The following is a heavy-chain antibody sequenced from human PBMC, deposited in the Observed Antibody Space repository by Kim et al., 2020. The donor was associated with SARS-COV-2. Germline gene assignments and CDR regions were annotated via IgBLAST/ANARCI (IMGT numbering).Heavy chain of an antibody. CDR3: ARSKGLPRDWYFDL. Sequence: SVKVSCKASGGTFSSYAISWVRQAPGQGLEWMGGIIPIFGTANYAQKFQGRVTITADESTSTAYMELSSLRSDDTAVYYCARSKGLPRDWYFDLWGRGTLVTVSS. CDR2: IIPIFGTA. J-gene: IGHJ2*01. V-gene: IGHV1-69*13. D-gene: IGHD4-4*01. CDR1: GGTFSSYA.